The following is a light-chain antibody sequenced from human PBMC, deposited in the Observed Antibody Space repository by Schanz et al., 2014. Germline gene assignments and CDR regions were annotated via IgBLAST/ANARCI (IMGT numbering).Light chain of an antibody. Sequence: SALTQPASVSGSPGQSITISCTGTSSDIGGRAYVSWSQQRPGKAPQLILYDVNSRPSGVSNRFSGCKAGNTASLTICGLLAEGEADYCCSSYTSSSIVVFGGGTKLPVL. CDR1: SSDIGGRAY. CDR2: DVN. V-gene: IGLV2-14*01. CDR3: SSYTSSSIVV. J-gene: IGLJ2*01.